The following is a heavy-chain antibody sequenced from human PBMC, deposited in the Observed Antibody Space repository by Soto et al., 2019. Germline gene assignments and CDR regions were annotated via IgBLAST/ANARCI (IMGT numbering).Heavy chain of an antibody. D-gene: IGHD6-6*01. V-gene: IGHV6-1*01. CDR1: GDSVSSNSAA. Sequence: SQTLSLTCAISGDSVSSNSAAWNWIRQFPSRGLEWLGRTYYRCKWYNDYAVSVKSRITINPDTSKNQFSLQLNSVTPEDTAVYYCARGEYSSSYIVGAYYYYGMDVWGQGTTVTVSS. J-gene: IGHJ6*02. CDR2: TYYRCKWYN. CDR3: ARGEYSSSYIVGAYYYYGMDV.